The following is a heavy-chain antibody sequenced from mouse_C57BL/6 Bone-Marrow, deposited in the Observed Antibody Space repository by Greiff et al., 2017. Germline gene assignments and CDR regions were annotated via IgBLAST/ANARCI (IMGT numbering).Heavy chain of an antibody. J-gene: IGHJ2*01. CDR2: IHPNSGST. Sequence: VQLQQPGAELVKPGASVKLSCTASGYTFTSYWMHWVKQRPGQGLEWIGMIHPNSGSTNYNEKFKSKATLTVDKSSSTAYMQLSSLTSEDSAVYDCARGGVYGSSLTWGQGTTLTVSS. V-gene: IGHV1-64*01. CDR3: ARGGVYGSSLT. CDR1: GYTFTSYW. D-gene: IGHD1-1*01.